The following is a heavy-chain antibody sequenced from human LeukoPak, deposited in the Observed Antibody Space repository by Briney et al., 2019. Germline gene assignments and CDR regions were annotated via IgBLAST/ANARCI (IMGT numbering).Heavy chain of an antibody. J-gene: IGHJ5*02. V-gene: IGHV5-51*01. CDR2: IYPGDSDT. CDR1: GYSFTSYW. D-gene: IGHD4-17*01. Sequence: GESLKISCKGSGYSFTSYWTGWVRQMPGKGLEWMGIIYPGDSDTRYSPSFQGQVTISADKSISTAYLQWSSLKASDTAMYYCARGLYGDYVSTYNWFDPWGQGTLVTVSS. CDR3: ARGLYGDYVSTYNWFDP.